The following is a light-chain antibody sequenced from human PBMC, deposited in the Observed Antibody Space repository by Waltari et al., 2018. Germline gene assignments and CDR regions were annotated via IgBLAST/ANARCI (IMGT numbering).Light chain of an antibody. Sequence: QSALTQPASMSASPGQSITISCTGTSRDIGNSNSVSWYQQHPGKAPKLLLSDVSYRPSGVSDRFSGSKSGNTASLTISGLQADDEADYYCSSYATSGTRVFGGGTRLTVL. CDR3: SSYATSGTRV. CDR2: DVS. J-gene: IGLJ3*02. CDR1: SRDIGNSNS. V-gene: IGLV2-14*03.